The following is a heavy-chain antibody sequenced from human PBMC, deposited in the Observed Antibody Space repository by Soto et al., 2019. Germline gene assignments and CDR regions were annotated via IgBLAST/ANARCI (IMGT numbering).Heavy chain of an antibody. CDR3: ARDKSDAFDI. V-gene: IGHV1-2*02. Sequence: GASVKVSCKASGYTFTVYHMHWVRQAPGQGLEWMGWINPNSGGTNYAQKFQGRVTMTRDTSISTAYMELNRLRSDDTAVYYCARDKSDAFDIWGQGTMVTVSS. CDR1: GYTFTVYH. J-gene: IGHJ3*02. CDR2: INPNSGGT.